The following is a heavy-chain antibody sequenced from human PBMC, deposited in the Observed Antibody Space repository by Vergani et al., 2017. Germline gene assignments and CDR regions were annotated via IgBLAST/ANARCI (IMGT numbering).Heavy chain of an antibody. CDR3: AKEWGGDDYYGQGFPYYVDY. CDR1: GFTFSSYA. Sequence: EVQLLESGGGLVQPGGSLRLSCAASGFTFSSYAMSWVRQAPGKGLEWVSAISGSGGSTYYADSVKGRFTISRDNSKNTLYLQMNSLRAEDTAVYYCAKEWGGDDYYGQGFPYYVDYWGQGTLVTVSS. J-gene: IGHJ4*02. CDR2: ISGSGGST. V-gene: IGHV3-23*01. D-gene: IGHD3-10*01.